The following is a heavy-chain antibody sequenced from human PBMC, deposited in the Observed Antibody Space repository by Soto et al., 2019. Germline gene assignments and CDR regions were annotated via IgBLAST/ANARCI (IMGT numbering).Heavy chain of an antibody. D-gene: IGHD3-3*01. CDR3: ARAHYDFWSGYQTDYYYYYMDV. CDR2: IKQDGSEK. J-gene: IGHJ6*03. V-gene: IGHV3-7*01. Sequence: GGSLRLSCAASGFTFSSYWMSWVRQAPGKGLEWVANIKQDGSEKYYVDSVKGRFTISRDNAKNSLYLQMNSLRAEDTAVYYCARAHYDFWSGYQTDYYYYYMDVWGKGTTVTVSS. CDR1: GFTFSSYW.